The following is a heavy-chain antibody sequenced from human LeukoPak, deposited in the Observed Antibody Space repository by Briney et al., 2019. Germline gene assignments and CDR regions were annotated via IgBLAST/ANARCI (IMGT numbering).Heavy chain of an antibody. CDR1: GYSISSGYY. Sequence: SETLSLTCAVSGYSISSGYYWAWIRQPPGKGLEWIGSIYHSGSTYYNPSLKSRATISVDTSKNQFSLKLSSVTAADTAVYYCARRRADAFDVWGQGTMVTVSS. V-gene: IGHV4-38-2*01. D-gene: IGHD3-10*01. CDR3: ARRRADAFDV. J-gene: IGHJ3*01. CDR2: IYHSGST.